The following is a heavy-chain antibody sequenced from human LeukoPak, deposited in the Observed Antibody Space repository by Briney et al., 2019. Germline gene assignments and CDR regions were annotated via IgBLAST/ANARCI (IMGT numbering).Heavy chain of an antibody. J-gene: IGHJ4*02. CDR1: GFTFSSYS. D-gene: IGHD3-10*01. CDR3: ARGLLERGDY. Sequence: GGSLRLSCAASGFTFSSYSMNWVRQAPGKGLEWVSSISSSSSYIYYADSVKGRFTISRDNAKNSLYLQMNSLRAEDAAVYYCARGLLERGDYWGQGTLVTVSS. CDR2: ISSSSSYI. V-gene: IGHV3-21*01.